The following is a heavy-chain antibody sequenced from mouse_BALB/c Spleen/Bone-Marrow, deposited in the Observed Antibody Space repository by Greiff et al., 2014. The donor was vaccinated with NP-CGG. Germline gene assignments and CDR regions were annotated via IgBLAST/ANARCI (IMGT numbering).Heavy chain of an antibody. Sequence: VQLQQSGAELAKPGASVKMSCKASGYTFTTYWMHWVKQRPGQGLEWIGYINPSTGYIEYNQKFKDKAILTADKSSSTAYMQLSSLTSEDSAVYYCATYVGFAYWGQGTLVTVSA. D-gene: IGHD1-1*01. CDR1: GYTFTTYW. V-gene: IGHV1-7*01. CDR3: ATYVGFAY. CDR2: INPSTGYI. J-gene: IGHJ3*01.